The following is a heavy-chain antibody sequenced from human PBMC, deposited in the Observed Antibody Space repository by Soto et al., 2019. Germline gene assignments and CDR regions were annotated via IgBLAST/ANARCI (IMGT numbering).Heavy chain of an antibody. V-gene: IGHV3-15*01. Sequence: EVQLVESGGGLVKPGGSLRLSCAASGFTFSNAWMSWVRQAPGKGLEWVGRIKSKTDGGTTDYAAPVKGRFTIPRDDTKITLYLQMNSLKTENTAVYYCTTPPYSSGWYYFDYWGQGTLVTVSS. J-gene: IGHJ4*02. CDR1: GFTFSNAW. CDR3: TTPPYSSGWYYFDY. CDR2: IKSKTDGGTT. D-gene: IGHD6-19*01.